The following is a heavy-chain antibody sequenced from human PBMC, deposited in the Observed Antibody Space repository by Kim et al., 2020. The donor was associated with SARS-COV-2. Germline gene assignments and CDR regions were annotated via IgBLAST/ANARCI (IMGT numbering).Heavy chain of an antibody. D-gene: IGHD3-22*01. Sequence: KGRFTISRDNAKNSLYLQMNSLRAEDTAVYYCASLNYYDSSGYYYGTDYWGQGTLVTVSS. J-gene: IGHJ4*02. CDR3: ASLNYYDSSGYYYGTDY. V-gene: IGHV3-11*03.